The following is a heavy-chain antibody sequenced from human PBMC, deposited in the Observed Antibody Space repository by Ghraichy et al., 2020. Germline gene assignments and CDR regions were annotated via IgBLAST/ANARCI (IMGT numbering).Heavy chain of an antibody. CDR3: ARSVAGRGRAFDY. V-gene: IGHV3-66*02. J-gene: IGHJ4*02. D-gene: IGHD6-19*01. Sequence: GGSLRLSCAASGFTVSSNYMSWVRQAPGKGLEWVSVIYSGGSTYYADSVKGRFTISRDNSKNTLYLQMNSLRAEDTAVYYCARSVAGRGRAFDYWGQGTLVTVSS. CDR1: GFTVSSNY. CDR2: IYSGGST.